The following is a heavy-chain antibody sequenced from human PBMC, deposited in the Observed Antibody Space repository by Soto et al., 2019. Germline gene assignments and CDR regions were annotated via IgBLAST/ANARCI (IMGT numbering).Heavy chain of an antibody. J-gene: IGHJ3*01. CDR1: GFTFSYYW. D-gene: IGHD1-26*01. V-gene: IGHV3-74*01. CDR2: IHSDGSST. CDR3: ARGDRGAFDL. Sequence: EVQLVESGGGLVQPGESLRLSCAASGFTFSYYWMHWVRQAPGKGLVWVSRIHSDGSSTTYADSVEGRFSICRDNDRNTVHLQMNRLRAEERAVYLCARGDRGAFDLWGRGTVITVSS.